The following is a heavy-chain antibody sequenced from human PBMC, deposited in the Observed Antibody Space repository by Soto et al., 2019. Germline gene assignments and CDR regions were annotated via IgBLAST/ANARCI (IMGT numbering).Heavy chain of an antibody. Sequence: ASVKVFCKASGYNFTTCIMHWVRKAPGQRLEWMGWLNAGNDNTEYSQKLQGRVNITRDTSASTVYMELSSLSSEDTALYYCATVGQNYYGMNVCG. CDR3: ATVGQNYYGMNV. J-gene: IGHJ6*02. V-gene: IGHV1-3*01. CDR1: GYNFTTCI. CDR2: LNAGNDNT. D-gene: IGHD3-3*01.